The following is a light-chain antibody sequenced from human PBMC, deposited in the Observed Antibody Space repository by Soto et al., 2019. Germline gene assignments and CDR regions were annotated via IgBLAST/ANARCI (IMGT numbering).Light chain of an antibody. CDR2: GAS. J-gene: IGKJ5*01. CDR3: QQRSNWPPFT. CDR1: QSVSSK. Sequence: EIVLTHSQATLSVSPLYRYPLXCKASQSVSSKLAWYQQKPGQAPRLLIYGASTRATGIPARFSGSGSGTEFTLIISSLQSEDSAVYYCQQRSNWPPFTFGQGTRLEI. V-gene: IGKV3-15*01.